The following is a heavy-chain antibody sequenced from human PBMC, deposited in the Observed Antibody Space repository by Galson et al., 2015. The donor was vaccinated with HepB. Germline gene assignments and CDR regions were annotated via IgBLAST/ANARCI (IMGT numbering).Heavy chain of an antibody. CDR1: GYSFSGNW. Sequence: QSGAEVKKSGESLKISCQGSGYSFSGNWIGWVRQRPGQGLEWMGTMYPGDSATRYSPSFQGQVTISADKSIITAYLQWSSLRASDTAMYYCARAPENYDLLTGQNGAFEIWGQGTMVTVSS. J-gene: IGHJ3*02. CDR2: MYPGDSAT. V-gene: IGHV5-51*01. CDR3: ARAPENYDLLTGQNGAFEI. D-gene: IGHD3-9*01.